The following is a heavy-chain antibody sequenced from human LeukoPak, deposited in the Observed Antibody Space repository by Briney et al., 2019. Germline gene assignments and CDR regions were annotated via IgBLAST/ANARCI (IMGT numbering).Heavy chain of an antibody. CDR2: ISSSSSTI. CDR3: ARAYCCSTSCYH. CDR1: GLTFSSYS. Sequence: PGGSLRLSCAASGLTFSSYSMNWVRQAPGKGLEWVSYISSSSSTIYYADSVKGRFTISRDNAKNSLYLQMNSLRDEDTAVYYCARAYCCSTSCYHWGQGTLVTVSS. D-gene: IGHD2-2*01. V-gene: IGHV3-48*02. J-gene: IGHJ4*02.